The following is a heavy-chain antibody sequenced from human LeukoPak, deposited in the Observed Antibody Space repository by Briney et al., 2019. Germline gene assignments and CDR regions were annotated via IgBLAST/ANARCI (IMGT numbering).Heavy chain of an antibody. CDR2: ISPDGSTT. CDR3: ARMGSGSYPDY. V-gene: IGHV3-74*03. J-gene: IGHJ4*02. Sequence: GGSLRLSCAASGFTFSRYWMHWVRQAPGKGLMWVSRISPDGSTTLYADSVKGRFTISRDNSKNTLYLQMNSLRAEDTAVYYCARMGSGSYPDYWGQGTLVTVSS. CDR1: GFTFSRYW. D-gene: IGHD1-26*01.